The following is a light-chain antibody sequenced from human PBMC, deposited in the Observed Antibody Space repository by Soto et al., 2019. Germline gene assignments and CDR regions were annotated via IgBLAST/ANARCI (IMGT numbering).Light chain of an antibody. Sequence: EIVLTQSPATLSLSPGERATLSCRASQSVTSGYLAWYQQKPGQAPRLLIYDTSNRATDIPARFSGSGSGTDFTLTISSLEPEDSAVYYCQQRRNWPTFGGGTKVDIK. CDR3: QQRRNWPT. CDR1: QSVTSGY. V-gene: IGKV3-11*01. CDR2: DTS. J-gene: IGKJ4*01.